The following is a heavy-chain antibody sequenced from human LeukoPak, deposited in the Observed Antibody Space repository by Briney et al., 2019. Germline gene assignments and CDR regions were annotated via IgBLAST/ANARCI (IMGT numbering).Heavy chain of an antibody. J-gene: IGHJ3*02. CDR1: GGTFSSYA. V-gene: IGHV1-69*05. CDR3: ARGSTYYYDSSGYSAFDI. D-gene: IGHD3-22*01. CDR2: IIPIFCTA. Sequence: GSSVKVSCKASGGTFSSYAISRVRQAPGQGLEWMGRIIPIFCTANYAQKFQGRVTITTDESTSTAYMELSSLRSEDTAVYYCARGSTYYYDSSGYSAFDIWGQGTMVTVSS.